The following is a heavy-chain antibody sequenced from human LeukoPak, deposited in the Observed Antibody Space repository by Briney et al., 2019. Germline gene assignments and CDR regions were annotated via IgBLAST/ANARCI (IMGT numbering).Heavy chain of an antibody. CDR2: IIPIFGIA. D-gene: IGHD3-22*01. CDR3: ARGGGYYYDSSVYAPDDI. CDR1: GGTFSSYA. V-gene: IGHV1-69*04. Sequence: SVKVSCKASGGTFSSYAISWVRQAPGQGLEWMGRIIPIFGIANYAQKFQGRVTITADKSTSTAYMELSSLRSEDTAVYYCARGGGYYYDSSVYAPDDIWGQGTMVTVSS. J-gene: IGHJ3*02.